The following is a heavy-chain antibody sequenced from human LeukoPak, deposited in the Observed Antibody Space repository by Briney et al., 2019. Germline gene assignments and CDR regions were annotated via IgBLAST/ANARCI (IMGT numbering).Heavy chain of an antibody. CDR1: GFTFSSYW. D-gene: IGHD6-25*01. CDR2: IKQDGSEK. Sequence: GGSLRLSCAASGFTFSSYWTTWVRQAPGKGLEWVAKIKQDGSEKYYVDSVKGRFTISRDNAKNSLYLQMNSLGAEDTAVYYCARRGTSSGWAHFDYWGQGTLVTVSS. V-gene: IGHV3-7*05. CDR3: ARRGTSSGWAHFDY. J-gene: IGHJ4*02.